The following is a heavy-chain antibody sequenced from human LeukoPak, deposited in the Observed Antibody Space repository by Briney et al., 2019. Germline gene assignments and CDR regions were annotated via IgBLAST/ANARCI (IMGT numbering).Heavy chain of an antibody. D-gene: IGHD3-10*01. CDR2: INGDGSGT. J-gene: IGHJ3*02. V-gene: IGHV3-74*01. CDR3: ASGDAHAFDI. Sequence: PGGSLRLSCAASGFTFSSYWMHWVRQAPGKGLVWVSRINGDGSGTSYAASVKGRFTISRDNAKNTLYLQMNSLRVEDTAVYYCASGDAHAFDIWGQGIMVTVSS. CDR1: GFTFSSYW.